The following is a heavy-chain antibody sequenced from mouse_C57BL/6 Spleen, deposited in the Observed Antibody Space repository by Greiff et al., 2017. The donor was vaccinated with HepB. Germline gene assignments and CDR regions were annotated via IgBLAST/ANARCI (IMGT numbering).Heavy chain of an antibody. V-gene: IGHV1-82*01. CDR3: ARTYYSKGDAMDY. CDR2: IYPGDGDT. Sequence: QVQLQQSGPELVKPGASVKISCKASGYAFSSSWMNWVKQRPGKGLEWIGRIYPGDGDTNYNGKFKGKATLTADKSSSTGYMQLSSLTSEDSAVYFCARTYYSKGDAMDYWGQGTSVTVSS. D-gene: IGHD2-5*01. J-gene: IGHJ4*01. CDR1: GYAFSSSW.